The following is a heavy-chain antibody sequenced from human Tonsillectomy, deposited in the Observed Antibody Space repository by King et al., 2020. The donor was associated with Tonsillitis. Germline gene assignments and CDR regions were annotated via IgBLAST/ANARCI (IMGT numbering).Heavy chain of an antibody. CDR1: GFTYSSYG. Sequence: VQLVESGGGVVQPGRSLRLSCAASGFTYSSYGMHWVRQAPGKGLEWVAVISYDGSNKYYADSVKGRFPNSRDNSKNTLYLQMKSLRAEDTGVYYCAKDKDYGSGSYYEYYFDYWGQGTLVTVSS. CDR3: AKDKDYGSGSYYEYYFDY. J-gene: IGHJ4*02. D-gene: IGHD3-10*01. V-gene: IGHV3-30*18. CDR2: ISYDGSNK.